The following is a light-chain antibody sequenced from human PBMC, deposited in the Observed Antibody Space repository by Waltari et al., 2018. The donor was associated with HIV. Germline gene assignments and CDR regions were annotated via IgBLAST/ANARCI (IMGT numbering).Light chain of an antibody. CDR1: SADVGAYNY. CDR3: SSYTTSSTVV. V-gene: IGLV2-14*01. J-gene: IGLJ2*01. Sequence: QSALTQPASVSGSPGQSITISCAGTSADVGAYNYVSWYQQHPGKAPKLMIYEVTDRPSGVSNRFSGSKSGNTASLTISGLQAEDEADYYCSSYTTSSTVVFVGGTKLTVL. CDR2: EVT.